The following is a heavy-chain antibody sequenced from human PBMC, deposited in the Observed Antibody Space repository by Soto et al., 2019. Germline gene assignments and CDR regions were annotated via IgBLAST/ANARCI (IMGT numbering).Heavy chain of an antibody. CDR1: GGTFSSYT. Sequence: SVKVSCKASGGTFSSYTISWVRQAPGQGLEWMGRIIPILGIANYAQKLQGRVTMTADTSTSAAYMELSSLRSEDTAVYYCARDRVHFDYWGQGTLVTVSS. D-gene: IGHD6-6*01. CDR2: IIPILGIA. V-gene: IGHV1-69*04. CDR3: ARDRVHFDY. J-gene: IGHJ4*02.